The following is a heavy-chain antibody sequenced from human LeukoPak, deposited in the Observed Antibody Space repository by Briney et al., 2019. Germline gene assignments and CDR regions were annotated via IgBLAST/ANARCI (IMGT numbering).Heavy chain of an antibody. J-gene: IGHJ4*02. V-gene: IGHV4-4*07. CDR1: AESMRSYW. CDR3: ARAPAATGTDYFDY. D-gene: IGHD6-13*01. Sequence: SETLSLTCTVSAESMRSYWWSWIRQPAGKGLEHIGRIYPSGSTNYNPSLMSRVTMSVDPSKNQFSLKLSSVTAADTAVYYCARAPAATGTDYFDYWGQGTLVTVSS. CDR2: IYPSGST.